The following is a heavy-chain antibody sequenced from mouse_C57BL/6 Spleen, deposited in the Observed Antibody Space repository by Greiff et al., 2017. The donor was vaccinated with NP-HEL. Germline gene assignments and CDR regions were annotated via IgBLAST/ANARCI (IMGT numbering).Heavy chain of an antibody. CDR2: IDPENGDT. D-gene: IGHD2-4*01. J-gene: IGHJ3*01. Sequence: EVQLQQSGAELVRPGASVKLSCTASGFNIKDDYMHWVKQRPEQGLEWIGWIDPENGDTEYASKFQGKATIPADTSSNTAYLQLSSLTSEDTAVYYCTTSWDYEAYWGQGTLVTVSA. CDR1: GFNIKDDY. V-gene: IGHV14-4*01. CDR3: TTSWDYEAY.